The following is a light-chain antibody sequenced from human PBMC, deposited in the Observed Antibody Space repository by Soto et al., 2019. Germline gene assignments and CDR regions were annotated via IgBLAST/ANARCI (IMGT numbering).Light chain of an antibody. V-gene: IGLV2-14*01. J-gene: IGLJ1*01. CDR3: SSYTSSSTYV. CDR2: EVN. Sequence: QSALTQPASVSGSPGQSITISCTGTSSDVGGYNYVSWYQQPPGTAPKLMIFEVNNRPAGVPDRFSGSKSGNTASLTISGLQAEDEAVYYCSSYTSSSTYVFGTGTKLTVL. CDR1: SSDVGGYNY.